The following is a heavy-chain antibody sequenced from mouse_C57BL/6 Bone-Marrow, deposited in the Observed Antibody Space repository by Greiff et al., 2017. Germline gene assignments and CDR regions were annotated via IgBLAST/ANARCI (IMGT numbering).Heavy chain of an antibody. Sequence: VEPGASVKMSCKASGYTFTDYYMNWVQQSHGKCLGWIGVINPYNGGTSYNQKFKGTATLTVDKSSSTAYMELNSLTSEDSAVYYCARHYSWGQGTTLTVSS. CDR2: INPYNGGT. CDR3: ARHYS. CDR1: GYTFTDYY. J-gene: IGHJ2*01. V-gene: IGHV1-19*01.